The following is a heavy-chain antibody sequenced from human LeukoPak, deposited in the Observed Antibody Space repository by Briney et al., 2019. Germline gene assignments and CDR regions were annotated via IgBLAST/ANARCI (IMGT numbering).Heavy chain of an antibody. Sequence: RGSLRLSCAASGFTFSSYFMNWVRQAPGKGLEWVANIRPDGSETYYVDSVKGRFTISRDNTKNSLYLQMNSLRAEDTAIYYCARGGSWSFDYWGQGTLVSVSS. CDR1: GFTFSSYF. V-gene: IGHV3-7*01. CDR2: IRPDGSET. D-gene: IGHD3-10*01. J-gene: IGHJ4*02. CDR3: ARGGSWSFDY.